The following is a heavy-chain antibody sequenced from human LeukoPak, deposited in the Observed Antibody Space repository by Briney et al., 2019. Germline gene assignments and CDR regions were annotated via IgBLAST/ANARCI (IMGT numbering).Heavy chain of an antibody. CDR1: GGSISSYY. Sequence: ASETLSLTCTVSGGSISSYYWSWIRQPAGKGLEWIGRIYTSGSTNYNPSLKSRVTMSVDTSKNQFSLKLSSVTAADTAVYYCARVAAAGIFYQVKGSYFDYWGQGTLVTVSS. CDR3: ARVAAAGIFYQVKGSYFDY. CDR2: IYTSGST. J-gene: IGHJ4*02. D-gene: IGHD6-13*01. V-gene: IGHV4-4*07.